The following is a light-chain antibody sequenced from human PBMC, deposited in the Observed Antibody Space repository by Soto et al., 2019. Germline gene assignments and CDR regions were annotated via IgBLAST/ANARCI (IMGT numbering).Light chain of an antibody. CDR3: CSYTGSYTFV. V-gene: IGLV2-11*01. Sequence: QSALTQPRPVSGSPGQSVTISCTGTSSDIGGYYYVSWYQQHPGKAPKLMVYDVTKRPSGVPDRFSGSKSGNTASLTITGLQAEDEADYYCCSYTGSYTFVFGGGTKLTVL. J-gene: IGLJ2*01. CDR1: SSDIGGYYY. CDR2: DVT.